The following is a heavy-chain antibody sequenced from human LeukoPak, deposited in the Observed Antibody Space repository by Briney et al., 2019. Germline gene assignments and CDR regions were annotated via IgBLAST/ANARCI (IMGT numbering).Heavy chain of an antibody. J-gene: IGHJ4*02. CDR2: INPSGGST. Sequence: ASVKVSCKASGYTFTSYYMHWVRQAPGQGLEWMGIINPSGGSTSYAQKFQGRVTMTRDMSTSTVYMELSSLRSEDTAVYYCAREKSYDYVWGSSLDYWGQGTLVTVSS. V-gene: IGHV1-46*01. CDR3: AREKSYDYVWGSSLDY. D-gene: IGHD3-16*01. CDR1: GYTFTSYY.